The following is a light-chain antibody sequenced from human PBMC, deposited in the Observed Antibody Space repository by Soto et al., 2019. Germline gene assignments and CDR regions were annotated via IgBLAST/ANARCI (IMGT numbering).Light chain of an antibody. V-gene: IGKV3-20*01. CDR2: GAS. Sequence: EIVLTQSPATLSLSPGERATLSCRASQSVPRNYLAWYQQKPGQSPRLLISGASRRATGIPDRFSGSGSGTDFTLTISGLEAEDLGVYYCQQYGSPPGTVGQGTKVEIK. J-gene: IGKJ1*01. CDR1: QSVPRNY. CDR3: QQYGSPPGT.